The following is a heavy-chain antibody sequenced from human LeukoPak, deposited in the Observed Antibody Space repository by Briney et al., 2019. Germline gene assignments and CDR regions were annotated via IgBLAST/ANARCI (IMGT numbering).Heavy chain of an antibody. CDR2: IYTSGST. D-gene: IGHD2-21*02. CDR3: ASFDCGSDCYLPY. Sequence: PSETLSLTCTVSGGSISSYYWSWIRQPPGKGLEWIGYIYTSGSTNYNPSLKSRVTISVDTSKNQFSLKLSSVTAADTAVYYCASFDCGSDCYLPYWGQGTLVTVSS. J-gene: IGHJ4*02. CDR1: GGSISSYY. V-gene: IGHV4-4*09.